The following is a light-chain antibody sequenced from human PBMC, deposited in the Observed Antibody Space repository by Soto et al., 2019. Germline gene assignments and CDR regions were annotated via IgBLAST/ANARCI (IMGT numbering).Light chain of an antibody. CDR3: QQYGTSSRT. CDR1: QTISTS. V-gene: IGKV1-5*03. CDR2: LAS. Sequence: DIQMTQSPSTLSAFVGDRVTITCRASQTISTSLARYQQKPGRPPKLLIYLASSLQSGVPARFSGSGSATEFTLSISSLQPDDFATYYCQQYGTSSRTFGQGTKVDI. J-gene: IGKJ1*01.